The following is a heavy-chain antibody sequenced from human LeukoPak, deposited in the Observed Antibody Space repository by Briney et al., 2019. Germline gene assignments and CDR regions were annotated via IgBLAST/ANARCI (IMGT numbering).Heavy chain of an antibody. CDR1: GYSFSAYT. D-gene: IGHD3-22*01. V-gene: IGHV1-18*01. J-gene: IGHJ3*02. CDR2: ITVYNNKT. CDR3: ASCRSDSSGYYYVSGAFDI. Sequence: ASVKVSCKASGYSFSAYTVSWVRQAPGQGLEWMALITVYNNKTDYAQKFEGRVTVTTDTSTSTAYMELSSLRSEDTAVYYCASCRSDSSGYYYVSGAFDIWGQGTMVTVSS.